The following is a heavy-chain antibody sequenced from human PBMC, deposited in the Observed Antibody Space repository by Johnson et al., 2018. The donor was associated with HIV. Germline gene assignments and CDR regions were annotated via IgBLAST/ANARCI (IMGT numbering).Heavy chain of an antibody. CDR3: ARDWDYAHAFDI. J-gene: IGHJ3*02. CDR2: ISDDGSNK. D-gene: IGHD4-17*01. V-gene: IGHV3-30-3*01. CDR1: GFTFSSYA. Sequence: QVQLVESGRGVVQPGRSLRLSCAASGFTFSSYAMHWVRQAPGKGLEWVAVISDDGSNKYYADFVKGRFTISRDNSKNTLYLQMSSLRVYDTAVYFCARDWDYAHAFDIWGQGTMVTVSS.